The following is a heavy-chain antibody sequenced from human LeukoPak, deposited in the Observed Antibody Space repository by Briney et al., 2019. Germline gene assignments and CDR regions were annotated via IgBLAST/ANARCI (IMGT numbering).Heavy chain of an antibody. J-gene: IGHJ2*01. CDR2: IYSGGST. D-gene: IGHD3-10*01. CDR1: GFTVSSNY. CDR3: ARGYGSGSSYFDL. Sequence: GGSLGLSCAASGFTVSSNYMSWVRQAPGKGLEWVSVIYSGGSTYYADSVKGRFTISRDNSKNTLYLQMNSLRAEDTAVYYCARGYGSGSSYFDLWGRGTLVTVSS. V-gene: IGHV3-66*01.